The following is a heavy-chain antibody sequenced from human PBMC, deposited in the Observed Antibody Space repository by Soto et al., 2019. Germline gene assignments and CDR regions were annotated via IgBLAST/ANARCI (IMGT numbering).Heavy chain of an antibody. D-gene: IGHD2-15*01. V-gene: IGHV1-69*01. CDR2: IIPIFGTA. Sequence: QVQLVQSGAEVKKPGSSVKVSCKASGGTFSSYAISWVRQAPGQGLEWMGGIIPIFGTANYAQKFQGRVTITADESTSTAYMELGSLRSEDTAVYYCATGYCSGGSCLSFYYYYGMDVWGQGTTVTVSS. CDR1: GGTFSSYA. J-gene: IGHJ6*02. CDR3: ATGYCSGGSCLSFYYYYGMDV.